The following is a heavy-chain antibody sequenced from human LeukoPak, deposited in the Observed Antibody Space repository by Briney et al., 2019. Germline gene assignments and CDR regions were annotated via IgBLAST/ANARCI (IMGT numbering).Heavy chain of an antibody. D-gene: IGHD3-9*01. Sequence: GGSLRLPCAASGFTFNTYKMNWVRQAPGRGLEWVSSIHSGGSDIYYADSVKGRFTVSRDNAKNSLFLQMNSLRAEDTALYYCARGHYDILTGNYKWTPDYWGQGTLVTVSS. CDR2: IHSGGSDI. J-gene: IGHJ4*02. CDR1: GFTFNTYK. CDR3: ARGHYDILTGNYKWTPDY. V-gene: IGHV3-21*06.